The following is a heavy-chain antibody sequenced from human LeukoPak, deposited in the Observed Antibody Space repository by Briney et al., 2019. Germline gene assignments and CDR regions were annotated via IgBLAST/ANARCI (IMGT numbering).Heavy chain of an antibody. CDR2: IWYDGSNE. Sequence: GGSLRLSCAASSGLMFSSHGMHLVRQAPGKGLEWVAVIWYDGSNEYYADSVKGRFTISRDNSKNTLYLQMNSLRTEDTAVYYCACYGIAPPYWGQGTLVTVSS. V-gene: IGHV3-33*01. J-gene: IGHJ4*02. D-gene: IGHD2-15*01. CDR1: GLMFSSHG. CDR3: ACYGIAPPY.